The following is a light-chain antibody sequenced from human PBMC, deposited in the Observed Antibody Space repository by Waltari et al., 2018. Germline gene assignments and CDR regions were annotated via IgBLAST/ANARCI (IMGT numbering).Light chain of an antibody. CDR2: DAS. CDR1: QRVSSN. Sequence: EIVMTQSPATLSVSPGETATLSCSASQRVSSNVAWYQKKPGQAPRLLIYDASTRATSIPAKFRGSGSGTEFTLTISSLQSEDFAVYYCQQYNRWPPITFGHGTRLEIK. CDR3: QQYNRWPPIT. J-gene: IGKJ5*01. V-gene: IGKV3-15*01.